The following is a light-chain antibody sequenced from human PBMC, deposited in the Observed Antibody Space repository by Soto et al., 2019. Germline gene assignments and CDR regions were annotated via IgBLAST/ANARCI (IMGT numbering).Light chain of an antibody. J-gene: IGKJ4*01. Sequence: TQSPSSLSPGERATLSCRASQSVSSYLAWYQQKPGQAPRLLIYDASNRATGIPARFSGSGSGTDFTLTISSLEPEDFAVYYCQQRSNWLTFGGGTKVDIK. CDR3: QQRSNWLT. V-gene: IGKV3-11*01. CDR1: QSVSSY. CDR2: DAS.